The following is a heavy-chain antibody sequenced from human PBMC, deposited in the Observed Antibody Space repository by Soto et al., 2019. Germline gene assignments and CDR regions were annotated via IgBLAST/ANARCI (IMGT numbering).Heavy chain of an antibody. D-gene: IGHD2-2*02. Sequence: GKGLEWIGYIYYSGSTYYHPSLKSRVAISVDTSKNQFSLKLSSVTAADTAVYYCARDCSSTSCHNYHYYGMVVWGPGTTVTV. CDR3: ARDCSSTSCHNYHYYGMVV. V-gene: IGHV4-30-4*01. CDR2: IYYSGST. J-gene: IGHJ6*02.